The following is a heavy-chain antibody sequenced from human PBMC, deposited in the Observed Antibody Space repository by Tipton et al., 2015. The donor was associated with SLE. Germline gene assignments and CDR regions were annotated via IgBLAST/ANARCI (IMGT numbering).Heavy chain of an antibody. J-gene: IGHJ5*02. Sequence: QLVQSGGGLVKPGGSLRLSCAASGFTFSSYSMNWVRQPPGKGLEWIGEINHSGSTNYNPSLKSRVTISVDTSKNQFSLKLSTVTAADTAVYYCASRFDSISWLNWFDPWGQGTLVTVSS. D-gene: IGHD6-13*01. V-gene: IGHV4-34*01. CDR2: INHSGST. CDR1: GFTFSSYS. CDR3: ASRFDSISWLNWFDP.